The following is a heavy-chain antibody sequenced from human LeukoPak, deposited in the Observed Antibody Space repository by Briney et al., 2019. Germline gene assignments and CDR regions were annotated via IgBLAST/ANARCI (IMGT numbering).Heavy chain of an antibody. J-gene: IGHJ4*02. CDR1: GFTFSDYY. CDR2: ISSSGSTI. Sequence: GGSLRLSCAASGFTFSDYYMSWIRQAPGKGLEWVSYISSSGSTIYYADAVKGRFTISRDNAKNSLYLQMNSLRAEDTAVYYCAKREGRGWPFDSWGQGTLVTVSS. CDR3: AKREGRGWPFDS. D-gene: IGHD6-19*01. V-gene: IGHV3-11*01.